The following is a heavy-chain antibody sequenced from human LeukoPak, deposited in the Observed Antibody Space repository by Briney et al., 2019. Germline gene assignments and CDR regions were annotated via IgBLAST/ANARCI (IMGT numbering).Heavy chain of an antibody. J-gene: IGHJ4*02. CDR2: IYFSGST. Sequence: SETLSPTCTVSGGSISSHSYHWGWIRQPPGKGLEWIGSIYFSGSTYFNPSFKSRVSISLDTSKNQFSLELSSVTAADTAVYYCARSTGTSMPYYFDYWGQGTLVTVSS. CDR3: ARSTGTSMPYYFDY. D-gene: IGHD2/OR15-2a*01. V-gene: IGHV4-39*07. CDR1: GGSISSHSYH.